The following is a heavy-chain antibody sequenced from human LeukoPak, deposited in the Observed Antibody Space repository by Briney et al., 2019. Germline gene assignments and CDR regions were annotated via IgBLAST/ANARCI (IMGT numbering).Heavy chain of an antibody. D-gene: IGHD3-22*01. CDR2: TYTGGNS. Sequence: GGSLRLSCSASGFTFSSYAMSWVRQAPGKGLEWVSVTYTGGNSYYADSVKGRFIISRDISKNTLYLQMNSLRAEDSALYYCARGGRGSAAVVAPRSFDIWGQGTMVTVSS. V-gene: IGHV3-53*01. CDR1: GFTFSSYA. J-gene: IGHJ3*02. CDR3: ARGGRGSAAVVAPRSFDI.